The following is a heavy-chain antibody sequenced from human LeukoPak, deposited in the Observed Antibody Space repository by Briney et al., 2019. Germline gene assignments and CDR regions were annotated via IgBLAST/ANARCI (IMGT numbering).Heavy chain of an antibody. J-gene: IGHJ4*02. V-gene: IGHV3-23*01. Sequence: GSLRLSCTASGFTFRMYAMSWVRQAPGKGLESVASIIYDGRHTYYAASVKGRSTISRDNSQNTLYLQMNSLRAEDTALYYCAKDGLSYDGSTHVYYFQSLGQGTLVTVSS. D-gene: IGHD3-22*01. CDR3: AKDGLSYDGSTHVYYFQS. CDR1: GFTFRMYA. CDR2: IIYDGRHT.